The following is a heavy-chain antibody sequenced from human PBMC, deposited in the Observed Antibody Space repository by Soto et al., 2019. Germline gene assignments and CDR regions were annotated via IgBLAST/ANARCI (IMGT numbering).Heavy chain of an antibody. CDR3: ARDGDFDLYDYYCYFGMDV. CDR1: GFTFSSYA. D-gene: IGHD3-9*01. V-gene: IGHV3-30-3*01. J-gene: IGHJ6*02. CDR2: ISYDGSNK. Sequence: QVQLVESGGGVVQPGRSLRLSCAASGFTFSSYAMHWVRQAPGKGLEWVAVISYDGSNKYYADSVKGRFTISRDNSKNTLYLQMNSLRAEDTAVYYCARDGDFDLYDYYCYFGMDVWGQGTTVTVSS.